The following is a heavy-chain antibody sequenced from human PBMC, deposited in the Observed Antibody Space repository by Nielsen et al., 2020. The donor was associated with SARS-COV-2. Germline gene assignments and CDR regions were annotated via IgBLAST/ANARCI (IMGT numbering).Heavy chain of an antibody. CDR2: IDYEGSLT. D-gene: IGHD3-9*01. V-gene: IGHV3-74*01. J-gene: IGHJ4*02. CDR1: GFGLSNYW. CDR3: ARRNILDY. Sequence: LSLTCAASGFGLSNYWMYWVRQSPEKGLMWVAHIDYEGSLTSYADSVKGRFTISRDTAKNIVYLQMNSLRVEDTAVYYCARRNILDYWGQGTLVTVSS.